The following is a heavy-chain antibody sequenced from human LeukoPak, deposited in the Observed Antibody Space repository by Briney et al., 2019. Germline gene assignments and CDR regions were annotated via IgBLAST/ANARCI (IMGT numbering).Heavy chain of an antibody. J-gene: IGHJ4*02. V-gene: IGHV3-23*01. CDR3: AKDGAWLRFDD. CDR2: ISPGGGPT. Sequence: PGGSLRLSCAGSGFPFSSHGMNWVRQAPGKGLEWVSGISPGGGPTYYADSVRGRFSISRDDLKNTLYLQMENLRADDTAVYYCAKDGAWLRFDDWGQGILVTVSS. CDR1: GFPFSSHG. D-gene: IGHD3-22*01.